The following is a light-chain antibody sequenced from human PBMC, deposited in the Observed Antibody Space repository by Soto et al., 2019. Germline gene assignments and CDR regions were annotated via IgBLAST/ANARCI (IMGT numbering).Light chain of an antibody. Sequence: QSVLTQPPSASGTPGQRITISCSGGSSNVGSSPVNWYQQLPGTAPKLFIYSDNQRPSGVPDRFSGSKSGTSASLAISGLQSDDEADYYCAAWDDSLSGYVFGTGTKLTVL. V-gene: IGLV1-44*01. CDR2: SDN. CDR1: SSNVGSSP. J-gene: IGLJ1*01. CDR3: AAWDDSLSGYV.